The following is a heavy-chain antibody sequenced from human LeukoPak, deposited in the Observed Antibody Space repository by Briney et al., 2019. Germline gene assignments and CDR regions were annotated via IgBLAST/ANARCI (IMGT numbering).Heavy chain of an antibody. D-gene: IGHD2-2*02. CDR1: GFTFGSYG. CDR3: AKNRIPTAITPDS. J-gene: IGHJ5*01. Sequence: PGGSLRLSCAGSGFTFGSYGMHWVRQAPGKGLEWVAVIPYDSSNKYYTDSVKGRFTISRDNSQNTLYLQMHSLRTEDTAVYYCAKNRIPTAITPDSWGQGTLVTVSS. V-gene: IGHV3-30*18. CDR2: IPYDSSNK.